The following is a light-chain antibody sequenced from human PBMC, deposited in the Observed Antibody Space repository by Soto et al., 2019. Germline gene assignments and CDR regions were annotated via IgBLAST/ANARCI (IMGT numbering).Light chain of an antibody. CDR2: NVS. CDR1: SSDVGGYNY. CDR3: ISYTSSSTLYVI. V-gene: IGLV2-14*03. Sequence: QSALTQPASVSGSPGQSITISCTGTSSDVGGYNYVSWYQQLPTKAPKLMIYNVSHRPSGVSNRFSGSKSGNTASLSISGLQAEDEADYYCISYTSSSTLYVIFGGGTKLTVL. J-gene: IGLJ2*01.